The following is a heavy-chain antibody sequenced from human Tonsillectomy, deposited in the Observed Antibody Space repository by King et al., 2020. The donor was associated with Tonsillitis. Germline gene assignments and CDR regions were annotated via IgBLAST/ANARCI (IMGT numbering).Heavy chain of an antibody. CDR1: GFTVSSNY. J-gene: IGHJ3*02. Sequence: VQLVESGGGLVQPGGSLRLSCAASGFTVSSNYMSWVRQAPGKGLEWVSVIYSGGSTYYADSVKGRFTISRHNSKNTLYLQMNSLRAEDTAVYYCARGVPAANDAFDIWGQGTMVTVSS. V-gene: IGHV3-53*04. CDR2: IYSGGST. CDR3: ARGVPAANDAFDI. D-gene: IGHD2-2*01.